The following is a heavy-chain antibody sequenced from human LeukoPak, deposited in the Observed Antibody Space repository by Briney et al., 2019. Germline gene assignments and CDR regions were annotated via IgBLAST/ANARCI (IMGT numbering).Heavy chain of an antibody. D-gene: IGHD6-6*01. CDR3: ARDRNEGSSSPIFDY. Sequence: ASVKVSCKASGHTFTSYGISWVRQAPGQGLEWMGWISAYNGNTNYAQKLQGRVTMTTDTSTSTVYMELRSLRSDDTAVYYCARDRNEGSSSPIFDYWGQGTLVTVSS. V-gene: IGHV1-18*01. J-gene: IGHJ4*02. CDR1: GHTFTSYG. CDR2: ISAYNGNT.